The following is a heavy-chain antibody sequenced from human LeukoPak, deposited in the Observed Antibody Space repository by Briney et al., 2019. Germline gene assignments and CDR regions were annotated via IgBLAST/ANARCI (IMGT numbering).Heavy chain of an antibody. V-gene: IGHV1-46*01. J-gene: IGHJ5*01. Sequence: VASVKVSCKASGYTLSIYYMYRVRQAPGQGLEWMGIINPSGGSTSYAQKFQGRVTMTRDTSTSTVYMKLSSLRSEDTAVYYCARYFSRMVHNWFDSWGQGTLVTVSS. CDR2: INPSGGST. D-gene: IGHD3-3*01. CDR1: GYTLSIYY. CDR3: ARYFSRMVHNWFDS.